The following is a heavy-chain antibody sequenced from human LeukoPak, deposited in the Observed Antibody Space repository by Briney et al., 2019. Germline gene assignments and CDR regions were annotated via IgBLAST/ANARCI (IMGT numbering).Heavy chain of an antibody. CDR1: GFTFSSYS. J-gene: IGHJ4*02. CDR3: ARPANTVTEFDY. D-gene: IGHD2-2*02. CDR2: ISSSSSYI. Sequence: GGSLRLSCAASGFTFSSYSMNWVRQAPGKGPEWVSSISSSSSYIYYADSVKGRFTISRDNAKNSLYMQMTSLRPEDTAVYYCARPANTVTEFDYWGQGTLVTVSS. V-gene: IGHV3-21*01.